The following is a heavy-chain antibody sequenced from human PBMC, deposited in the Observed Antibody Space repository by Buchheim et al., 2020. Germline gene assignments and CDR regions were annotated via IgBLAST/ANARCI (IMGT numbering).Heavy chain of an antibody. J-gene: IGHJ4*02. CDR1: GFTFSSYE. V-gene: IGHV3-48*03. CDR3: AREWSCSGGSCYSGIFDY. Sequence: EVQLVESGGGLVQPGGSLRLSCAASGFTFSSYEMNWVRQAPGKGLEWVSYISSSGSTIYYADSVKGRFTISRENAKNSLYLQMNSLRAEDTAVYYCAREWSCSGGSCYSGIFDYWGQGTL. D-gene: IGHD2-15*01. CDR2: ISSSGSTI.